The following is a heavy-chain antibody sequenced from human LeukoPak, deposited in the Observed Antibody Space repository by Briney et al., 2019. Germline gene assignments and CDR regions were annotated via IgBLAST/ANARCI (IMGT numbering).Heavy chain of an antibody. J-gene: IGHJ6*02. Sequence: PGGSLRLSCAASGFTFSSYGMHWVSQAPGRGLEWLAVISYHGSDTYHADSVGGRFPISRDNTKNTLFLQMNSLGAEDTAVYYCAKDRARITGGMDVWGQGTTVTVFS. V-gene: IGHV3-30*18. CDR2: ISYHGSDT. CDR3: AKDRARITGGMDV. D-gene: IGHD1-20*01. CDR1: GFTFSSYG.